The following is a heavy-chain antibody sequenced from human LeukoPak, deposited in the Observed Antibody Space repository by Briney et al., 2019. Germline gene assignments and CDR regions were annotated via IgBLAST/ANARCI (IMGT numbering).Heavy chain of an antibody. D-gene: IGHD5-24*01. CDR2: IHHDGSNK. CDR3: ARGPSSDGYNKRHFDY. Sequence: PGGSLRLSCAASGFTFSSYGMHWVRQAPGKGLDWVAFIHHDGSNKYYADSVRGRFTISRDNSKNTLYLQMNSLRAEDTAVYFCARGPSSDGYNKRHFDYWGQGTLVTVSS. V-gene: IGHV3-30*02. CDR1: GFTFSSYG. J-gene: IGHJ4*02.